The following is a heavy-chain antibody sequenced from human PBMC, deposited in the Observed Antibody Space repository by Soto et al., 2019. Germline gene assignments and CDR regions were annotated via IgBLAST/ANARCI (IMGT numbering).Heavy chain of an antibody. J-gene: IGHJ3*02. CDR3: AKDTAAVGSCYGDAFDI. CDR1: GFTFDDYA. CDR2: ISWNSGSI. Sequence: SLKISCAASGFTFDDYAMHWVRQAPGKGLEWVSGISWNSGSIGYADSVKGRFTISRDKAKNSLYLQMNSLRAEDTALYYCAKDTAAVGSCYGDAFDIWGQGTMVTVSS. D-gene: IGHD1-26*01. V-gene: IGHV3-9*01.